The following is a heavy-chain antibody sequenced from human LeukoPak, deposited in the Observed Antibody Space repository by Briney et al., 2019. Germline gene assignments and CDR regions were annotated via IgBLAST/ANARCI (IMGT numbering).Heavy chain of an antibody. CDR3: ASVGYYYNNYYFDY. CDR2: IYTSGST. CDR1: GGSISSGSYY. J-gene: IGHJ4*02. Sequence: SETLSLTCTVSGGSISSGSYYWSWIRQPAGKGLEWIGRIYTSGSTNYNPSLKSRVTISVDTSKNQFSLKLGSVTAADTAVYYCASVGYYYNNYYFDYWGQGTLVTVSS. V-gene: IGHV4-61*02. D-gene: IGHD4-11*01.